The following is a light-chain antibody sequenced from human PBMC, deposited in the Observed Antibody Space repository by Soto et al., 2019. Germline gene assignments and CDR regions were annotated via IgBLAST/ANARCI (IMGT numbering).Light chain of an antibody. Sequence: QSVLTQPPSVSGSPGHSVAISCTGTSSDVGSYNRVSWYQQPPGSAPKLMIYDVSNRPSGVPDRFSGSKSGNAASLTISGLQAEDEADYYCSSYTSSNTYGFGTGTKVTVL. CDR1: SSDVGSYNR. CDR3: SSYTSSNTYG. CDR2: DVS. V-gene: IGLV2-18*02. J-gene: IGLJ1*01.